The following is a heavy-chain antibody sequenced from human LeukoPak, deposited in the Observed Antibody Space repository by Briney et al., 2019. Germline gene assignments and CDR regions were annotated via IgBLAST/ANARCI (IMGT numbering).Heavy chain of an antibody. J-gene: IGHJ4*02. CDR2: IYDGGNT. D-gene: IGHD6-19*01. Sequence: GGSLRLSCAASGFTFSSYSMNWVRQAPGKGLEWVGMIYDGGNTAYTGSVKGRFTISRDNSKNTLYLQMNSLRADDTAVYFCATVGPGWYAVDSWGQGTLVTVSS. CDR1: GFTFSSYS. CDR3: ATVGPGWYAVDS. V-gene: IGHV3-53*01.